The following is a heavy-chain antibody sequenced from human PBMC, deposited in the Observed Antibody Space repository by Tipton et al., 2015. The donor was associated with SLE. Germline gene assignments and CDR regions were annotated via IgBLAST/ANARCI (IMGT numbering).Heavy chain of an antibody. CDR1: GGSFSGYY. J-gene: IGHJ5*02. V-gene: IGHV4-34*12. CDR3: ARRHYKGPYDA. CDR2: IFYTGST. Sequence: TLSLTCAVYGGSFSGYYWSWIRQPPGKGLEWIGRIFYTGSTYYNPSLKSRVSFSIDTSKHQFSLKLNSVTAADTAVYFCARRHYKGPYDAWGLGTLFTVSP. D-gene: IGHD1-14*01.